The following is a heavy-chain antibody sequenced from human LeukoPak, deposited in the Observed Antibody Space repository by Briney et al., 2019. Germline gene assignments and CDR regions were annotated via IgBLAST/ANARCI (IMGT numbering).Heavy chain of an antibody. CDR2: ISGSGGST. CDR1: GFTFSSYA. D-gene: IGHD3-22*01. J-gene: IGHJ4*02. V-gene: IGHV3-23*01. Sequence: GGSLRLSCAASGFTFSSYAMSWVRQAPGKGLEWVSAISGSGGSTYYADSVKGRFTISRDNSKNTLYLQMNSLRAEDTAVYYCAKISYDSSGYYYLDDWGQGTLVTVSS. CDR3: AKISYDSSGYYYLDD.